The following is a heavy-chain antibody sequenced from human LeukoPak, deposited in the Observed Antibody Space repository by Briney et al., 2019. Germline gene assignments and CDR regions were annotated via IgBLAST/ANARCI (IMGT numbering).Heavy chain of an antibody. CDR1: GFTFSSYS. J-gene: IGHJ4*02. V-gene: IGHV3-21*01. CDR2: ISSSSSYI. Sequence: ESLKISCKASGFTFSSYSMNWVRQAPGKGLEWVSSISSSSSYIYYADSVKGRFTISRDNAKNSLYLQMNSLRAEDTAVYYCARDQGSGWYGWYCDNWGQGTLLTVSS. CDR3: ARDQGSGWYGWYCDN. D-gene: IGHD6-19*01.